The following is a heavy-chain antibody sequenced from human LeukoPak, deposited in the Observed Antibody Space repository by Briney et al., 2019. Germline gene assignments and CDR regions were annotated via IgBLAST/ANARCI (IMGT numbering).Heavy chain of an antibody. V-gene: IGHV3-53*01. CDR2: IYSGGST. CDR3: ARDRDSSSWYYFDY. CDR1: GFTFSSYS. D-gene: IGHD6-13*01. Sequence: GGSLRLSCAASGFTFSSYSMSWVRQAPGKGLEWVSVIYSGGSTYYADSVKGRFTISRDNSKNTLYLQMNSLRAEDTAVYYCARDRDSSSWYYFDYWGQGTLVTVSS. J-gene: IGHJ4*02.